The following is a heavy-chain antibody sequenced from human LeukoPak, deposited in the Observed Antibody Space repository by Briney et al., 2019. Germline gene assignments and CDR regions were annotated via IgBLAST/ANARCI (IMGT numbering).Heavy chain of an antibody. V-gene: IGHV3-74*01. CDR2: INSDGSIT. J-gene: IGHJ4*02. CDR3: ARTLYSNYYFDY. D-gene: IGHD4-11*01. CDR1: GFTFSNYW. Sequence: GGPLRLSCATSGFTFSNYWMRWVRHAPGGGLVWVSRINSDGSITVYADSVKGRFTISRDNAKNTLYLQMNSLRAEDTAVYYCARTLYSNYYFDYWGQGTLVTVSS.